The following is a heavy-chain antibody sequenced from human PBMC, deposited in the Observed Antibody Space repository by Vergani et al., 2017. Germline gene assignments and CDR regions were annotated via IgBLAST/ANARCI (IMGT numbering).Heavy chain of an antibody. CDR2: IYPGDSDT. J-gene: IGHJ3*02. V-gene: IGHV5-51*01. D-gene: IGHD2-2*01. CDR1: GYSFTSYW. Sequence: EVQLVQSGAEVKKPGESLKISCKGSGYSFTSYWIGWVRQMPGKGLEWMGIIYPGDSDTRYSPSFQGQVTISADKSISTAYLKWSSLKASDTAMYYCARQDIVVVPAAVGGALNIWGQGTMVTVS. CDR3: ARQDIVVVPAAVGGALNI.